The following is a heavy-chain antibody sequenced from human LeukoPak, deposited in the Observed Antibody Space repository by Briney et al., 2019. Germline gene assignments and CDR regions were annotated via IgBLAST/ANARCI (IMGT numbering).Heavy chain of an antibody. CDR1: GGSFSGYY. CDR3: ARDGGDYGDSNFDY. Sequence: SETLSLTCAVYGGSFSGYYWSWSRQPPGKGLEWIGEINHSGSTKYNPSLKSRVTISVDTSKHQFSLKLSSVTAADTAVYYCARDGGDYGDSNFDYWGQGTLVTVSS. J-gene: IGHJ4*02. D-gene: IGHD4-17*01. V-gene: IGHV4-34*01. CDR2: INHSGST.